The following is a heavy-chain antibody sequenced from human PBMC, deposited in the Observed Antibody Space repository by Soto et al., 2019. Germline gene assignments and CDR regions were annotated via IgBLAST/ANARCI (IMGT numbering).Heavy chain of an antibody. Sequence: QVQLVQSGAEVKKPGASVEVSCKASGYTFTSYYLHWVRQAPGQGLEWMGMINPGGGSTSFAQKFQGRVTMTRDTSTSTVYMELGSLRSEDTAGYYGARLSCRGQGFDYWGQGTLVAVSS. V-gene: IGHV1-46*03. D-gene: IGHD1-26*01. CDR1: GYTFTSYY. J-gene: IGHJ4*02. CDR3: ARLSCRGQGFDY. CDR2: INPGGGST.